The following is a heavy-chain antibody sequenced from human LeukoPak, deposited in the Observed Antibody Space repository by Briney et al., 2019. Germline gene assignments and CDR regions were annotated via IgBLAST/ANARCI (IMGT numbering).Heavy chain of an antibody. CDR1: GYSFSSYG. CDR3: ARDPVHYYDTSGYWSY. J-gene: IGHJ4*02. D-gene: IGHD3-22*01. CDR2: ISAYDGNT. Sequence: ASVKVSCKASGYSFSSYGISWVRQAPGQGLEWMGWISAYDGNTNYAQKLQGRVTMTTDKSTRTAYMELRSLRSDDTAVYYCARDPVHYYDTSGYWSYWGQGTLVTVSS. V-gene: IGHV1-18*01.